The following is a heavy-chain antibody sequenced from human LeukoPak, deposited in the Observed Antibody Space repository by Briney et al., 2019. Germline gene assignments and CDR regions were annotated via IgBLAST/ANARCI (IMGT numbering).Heavy chain of an antibody. CDR1: GGSITSHNYY. CDR2: TYYTGSS. Sequence: SETLSLTCTVSGGSITSHNYYWHWIRQPPGKGLEWIGSTYYTGSSYYNPSLKSRVTTSADTSKNQFSLRVISLTAADTALYFCAGYYGAGTNGGFAYWGQGIVVTVSA. D-gene: IGHD3-3*01. CDR3: AGYYGAGTNGGFAY. J-gene: IGHJ4*02. V-gene: IGHV4-39*01.